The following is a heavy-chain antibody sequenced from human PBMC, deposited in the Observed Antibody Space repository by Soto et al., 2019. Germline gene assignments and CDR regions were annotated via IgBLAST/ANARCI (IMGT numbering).Heavy chain of an antibody. Sequence: SETLSLTCAVYGGSFTGSYRSWIRQPPGKGLEWIGEVNDSGSTNFNPSLKSRVTISVDTSKKQFTLKLTSVTAADTAVYYCATDSATSHFGMDVWGHGTTVTSP. CDR2: VNDSGST. J-gene: IGHJ6*02. V-gene: IGHV4-34*01. D-gene: IGHD1-26*01. CDR3: ATDSATSHFGMDV. CDR1: GGSFTGSY.